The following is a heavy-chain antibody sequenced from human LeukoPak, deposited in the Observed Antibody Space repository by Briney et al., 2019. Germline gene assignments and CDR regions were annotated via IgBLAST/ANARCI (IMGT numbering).Heavy chain of an antibody. J-gene: IGHJ4*02. CDR1: GFTFSSYA. Sequence: PGGSLRLSCAASGFTFSSYAMNWVRQAPGKGLEWVSAISGSGGSTYYADSVKGRFTISRDNSKNTLYLQMNSLRAEDTAVYYCAKAIDYYDSSAPGYWGQGTLVTVSS. D-gene: IGHD3-22*01. CDR2: ISGSGGST. V-gene: IGHV3-23*01. CDR3: AKAIDYYDSSAPGY.